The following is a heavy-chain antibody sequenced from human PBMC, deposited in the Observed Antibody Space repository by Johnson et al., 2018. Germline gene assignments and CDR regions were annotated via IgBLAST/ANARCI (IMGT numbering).Heavy chain of an antibody. Sequence: VQLVQSGGGLVEPGRSLRLSCAASRFTFDDYAMHWVRQAPGKGLEWVSGLSWNSGDIGYADSVKGRFTISRDNAKNSVYLQMNSLRDEDTAFYYCAKDRGFFWGGNFDSWGQGTLVIVSS. J-gene: IGHJ4*02. V-gene: IGHV3-9*01. CDR2: LSWNSGDI. D-gene: IGHD3-16*01. CDR3: AKDRGFFWGGNFDS. CDR1: RFTFDDYA.